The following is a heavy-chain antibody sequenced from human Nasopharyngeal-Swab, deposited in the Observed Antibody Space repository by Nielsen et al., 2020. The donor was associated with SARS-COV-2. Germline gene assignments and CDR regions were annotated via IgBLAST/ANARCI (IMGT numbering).Heavy chain of an antibody. D-gene: IGHD6-13*01. CDR2: IYYSGST. CDR1: GGSISSSSYY. V-gene: IGHV4-39*07. Sequence: SETLSLTCTVSGGSISSSSYYWGWIRQPPGKGLEWIGSIYYSGSTYYNPSLKSRVTISVDTSKNQFSLKLSSVTAADTAVYYCAREQSTAAGSDWFDPWGQGTLVTVSS. CDR3: AREQSTAAGSDWFDP. J-gene: IGHJ5*02.